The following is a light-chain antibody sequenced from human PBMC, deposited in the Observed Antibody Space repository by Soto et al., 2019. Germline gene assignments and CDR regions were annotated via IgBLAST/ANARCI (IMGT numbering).Light chain of an antibody. Sequence: EIVMTQSPATLSVSPGERATLSCRASQSVSSNLAWYQQKPGQAPRLLIYAASTRATGIPARFSGSGSGTESTLTISSLHSEDFAVYYCKQYNNWPTFGQGTKVEIK. V-gene: IGKV3-15*01. CDR1: QSVSSN. J-gene: IGKJ1*01. CDR2: AAS. CDR3: KQYNNWPT.